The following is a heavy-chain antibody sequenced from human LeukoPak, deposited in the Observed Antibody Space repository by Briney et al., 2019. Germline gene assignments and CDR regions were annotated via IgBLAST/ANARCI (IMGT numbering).Heavy chain of an antibody. CDR1: GGTLSSYA. CDR2: IIPIFGTA. D-gene: IGHD4-17*01. Sequence: GSSVKVSCKATGGTLSSYAISWVRQAPGQGLEWMGWIIPIFGTANYAQKFQGRGTITTDESTSTAYMELSSLRSEDTAVYYCAADGMNYGDFDYWGQGTLVTVSS. J-gene: IGHJ4*02. V-gene: IGHV1-69*05. CDR3: AADGMNYGDFDY.